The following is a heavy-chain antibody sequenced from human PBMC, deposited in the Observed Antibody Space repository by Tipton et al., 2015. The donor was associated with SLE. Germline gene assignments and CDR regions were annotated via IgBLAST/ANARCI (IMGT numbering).Heavy chain of an antibody. CDR2: IIPILGIA. D-gene: IGHD5-12*01. CDR1: GGTFSTFA. V-gene: IGHV1-69*09. CDR3: ARADSGYAEGYVDY. J-gene: IGHJ4*02. Sequence: QVQLVQSGPEVKKPGSSVKVSCKASGGTFSTFAISWVRQAPGQGLEWMGRIIPILGIANYAQKFQGRVTITADKSTSTAYMELTSLRSEDTAVYYCARADSGYAEGYVDYWGQGTLVTVSS.